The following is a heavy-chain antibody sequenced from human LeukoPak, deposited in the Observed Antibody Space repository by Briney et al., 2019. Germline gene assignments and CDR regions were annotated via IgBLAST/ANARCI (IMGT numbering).Heavy chain of an antibody. CDR1: GVSISAYH. Sequence: SETLSLTCTVSGVSISAYHWTWIRQPAGKRLEWIGRIYANGITSYNPSLESRLTISLDTSKNQLSLRLSSVTAADTAPYYCAKKDGDFWGQGTLVTVSS. J-gene: IGHJ4*02. CDR3: AKKDGDF. CDR2: IYANGIT. V-gene: IGHV4-4*07.